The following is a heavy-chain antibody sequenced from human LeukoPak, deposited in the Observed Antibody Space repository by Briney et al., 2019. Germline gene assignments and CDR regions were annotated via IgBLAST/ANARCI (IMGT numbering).Heavy chain of an antibody. CDR3: ARGNYDYVWGGIDY. D-gene: IGHD3-16*01. CDR2: IYYSGST. J-gene: IGHJ4*02. V-gene: IGHV4-39*01. Sequence: TTSETLSLTCTVSGGSISSSSYYWGWIRQPPGKGLEWIASIYYSGSTYYNPSLKSRVTISVDTSKNQFSLKLSSVTAADTAVYYCARGNYDYVWGGIDYWGQGTLVTVSS. CDR1: GGSISSSSYY.